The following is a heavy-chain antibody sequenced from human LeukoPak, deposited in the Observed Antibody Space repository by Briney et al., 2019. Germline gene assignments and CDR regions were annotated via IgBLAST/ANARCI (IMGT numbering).Heavy chain of an antibody. CDR3: VTDLVIKGYFDY. CDR1: GFAFSNVW. D-gene: IGHD2-21*01. J-gene: IGHJ4*02. CDR2: IRRKTDGETT. Sequence: GGSLRLSCAASGFAFSNVWMSWVRQVPGKGLEWVGRIRRKTDGETTDHAAPVKGRFTISRDDSKNTLYLQMNSLKTEDTAVYYCVTDLVIKGYFDYWGQGTLVTVSS. V-gene: IGHV3-15*01.